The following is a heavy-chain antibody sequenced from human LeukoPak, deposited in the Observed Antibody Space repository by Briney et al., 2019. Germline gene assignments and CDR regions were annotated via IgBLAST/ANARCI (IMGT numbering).Heavy chain of an antibody. CDR2: IYYSGGT. CDR3: ASPVRYCSSTSCSRDY. CDR1: GGSISSYY. Sequence: TSETLSLTCTVSGGSISSYYWSWIRQPPGKGLEWIGYIYYSGGTNYNPSLKSRVTISVDTSKNQFSLKLSSVTAADTAVYYCASPVRYCSSTSCSRDYWGQGTLVAVSS. J-gene: IGHJ4*02. D-gene: IGHD2-2*01. V-gene: IGHV4-59*01.